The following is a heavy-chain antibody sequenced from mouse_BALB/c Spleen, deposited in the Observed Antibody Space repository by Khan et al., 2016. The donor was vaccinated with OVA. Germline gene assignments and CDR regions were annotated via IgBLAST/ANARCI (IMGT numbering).Heavy chain of an antibody. CDR3: ARSSDRYVFTY. CDR1: GLLLITYG. CDR2: IWSGGST. J-gene: IGHJ3*01. Sequence: QVQLQQPGPGLVQPSQNLSITCTVSGLLLITYGGHWVRQSPGKGLEWLGVIWSGGSTDYNEDFISRLSISKDNYKSQVFFKMNSLQSDDTAIYXCARSSDRYVFTYWGRGTRVTVAS. D-gene: IGHD2-12*01. V-gene: IGHV2-4-1*01.